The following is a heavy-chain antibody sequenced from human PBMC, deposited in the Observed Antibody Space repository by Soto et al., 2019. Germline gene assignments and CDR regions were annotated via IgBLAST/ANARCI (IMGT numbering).Heavy chain of an antibody. CDR1: GFTFSDYY. D-gene: IGHD2-15*01. V-gene: IGHV3-11*01. J-gene: IGHJ4*02. CDR3: ARAMRVAISNVDY. Sequence: QVQLVESGGGLGKPGGSLRLSCAASGFTFSDYYMSWIRQAPGRGLEWVSYISPSGSTIYNADSVKGRVTISRDNAKNSLYLQMNSLRAEDTAVYYCARAMRVAISNVDYWGQGTQVTVSS. CDR2: ISPSGSTI.